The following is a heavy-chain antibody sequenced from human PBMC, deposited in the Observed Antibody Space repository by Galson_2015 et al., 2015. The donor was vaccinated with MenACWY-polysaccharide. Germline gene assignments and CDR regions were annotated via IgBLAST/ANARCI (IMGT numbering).Heavy chain of an antibody. CDR2: VSAYNGDT. V-gene: IGHV1-18*01. D-gene: IGHD6-19*01. J-gene: IGHJ3*02. Sequence: SVKVSCKASGYRFTNYGLSWVRQAPGQGLEWMGWVSAYNGDTNYAQILQGRVTMTTDTSTSTAYMELRSLRSDDTAVYYCARGHSIGLYGSAFDIWGQGTKVTVSS. CDR3: ARGHSIGLYGSAFDI. CDR1: GYRFTNYG.